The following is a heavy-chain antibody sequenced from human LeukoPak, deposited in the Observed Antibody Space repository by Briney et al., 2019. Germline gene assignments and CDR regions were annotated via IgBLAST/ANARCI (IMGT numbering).Heavy chain of an antibody. Sequence: PSETLSLTCTVSGGSISSGDYYWSWIRQPPGKGLEWIGYIYYSGSTNYNPSLKSRVTISVDTSKNQFSLKLSSVTAADTAVYYCARDNWNDPRPYYYYGMDVWGQGTTVTVSS. CDR2: IYYSGST. V-gene: IGHV4-61*08. J-gene: IGHJ6*02. CDR3: ARDNWNDPRPYYYYGMDV. CDR1: GGSISSGDYY. D-gene: IGHD1-20*01.